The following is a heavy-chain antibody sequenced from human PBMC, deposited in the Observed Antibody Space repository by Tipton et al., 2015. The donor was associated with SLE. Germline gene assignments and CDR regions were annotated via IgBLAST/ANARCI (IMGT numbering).Heavy chain of an antibody. CDR1: GFTVSSNY. J-gene: IGHJ4*02. Sequence: SLRLSCAASGFTVSSNYMSWVRQAPGKGLEWVSVIYSGGSTYYADSVKGRFTISRDNSKNTLYLQMNSLRAEDTAVYYCARSSLAVVHLNYWGQGTLVTVSS. CDR3: ARSSLAVVHLNY. D-gene: IGHD6-19*01. CDR2: IYSGGST. V-gene: IGHV3-53*01.